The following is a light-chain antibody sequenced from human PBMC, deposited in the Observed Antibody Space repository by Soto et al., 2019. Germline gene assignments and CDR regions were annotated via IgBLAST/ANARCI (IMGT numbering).Light chain of an antibody. V-gene: IGKV1-39*01. CDR1: QTVSSY. Sequence: DIVMTQSPSSLSAPVGDTVTISCRASQTVSSYLNWYQQKVGQAPRLLIYFISRLQTGVPSRFSGSGSGRQLTLTITSQQPEDYAQYYCQQTYSMPITCGKGKRLEI. CDR2: FIS. J-gene: IGKJ5*01. CDR3: QQTYSMPIT.